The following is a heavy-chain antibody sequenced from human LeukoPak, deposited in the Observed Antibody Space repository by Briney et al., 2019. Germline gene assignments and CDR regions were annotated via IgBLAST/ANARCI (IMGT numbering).Heavy chain of an antibody. V-gene: IGHV3-33*03. J-gene: IGHJ6*03. CDR3: TTAASYYDFWSGLSIYYMDV. CDR1: GFTFSSYG. Sequence: GGSLRLSCAASGFTFSSYGMHWVRQAPGKGLEWVAVIWYDGSNKYYADSVKGRFTISRDNSKNTLYLQMNSLRAEDTAVYYCTTAASYYDFWSGLSIYYMDVWGKGTTVTVSS. D-gene: IGHD3-3*01. CDR2: IWYDGSNK.